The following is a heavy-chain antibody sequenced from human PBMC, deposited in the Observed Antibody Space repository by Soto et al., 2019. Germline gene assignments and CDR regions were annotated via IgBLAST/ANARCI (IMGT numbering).Heavy chain of an antibody. J-gene: IGHJ6*02. CDR3: ARELPQRQGRNMDV. CDR1: GGSMTNDGKY. CDR2: INHRGSL. V-gene: IGHV4-31*02. D-gene: IGHD1-1*01. Sequence: PSCTLSLTCTDQGGSMTNDGKYWPWIGQRPGEGLEWFGYINHRGSLYYNPSLKSRVSMSVDTSKNQFSLNLSSVTAADTAVYYCARELPQRQGRNMDVWGQGTTVTVSS.